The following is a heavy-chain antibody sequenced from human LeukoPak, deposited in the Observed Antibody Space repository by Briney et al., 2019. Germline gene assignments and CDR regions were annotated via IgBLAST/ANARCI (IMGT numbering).Heavy chain of an antibody. CDR1: GFTFTAYT. J-gene: IGHJ4*02. CDR3: ARDWGSGRDY. CDR2: ISSTSYI. D-gene: IGHD6-19*01. V-gene: IGHV3-69-1*02. Sequence: PGGSLRLSCAASGFTFTAYTINWVRQAPGKGLEWVSSISSTSYIYYADSVKGRFTISRDNAKNSVYLQMNSLRAEDTAVYYCARDWGSGRDYWGQGTLVTVSS.